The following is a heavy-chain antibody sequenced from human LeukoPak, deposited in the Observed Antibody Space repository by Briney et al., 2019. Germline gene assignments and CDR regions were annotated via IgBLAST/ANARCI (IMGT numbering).Heavy chain of an antibody. V-gene: IGHV4-61*08. CDR2: VSSSGT. J-gene: IGHJ5*02. Sequence: PSETLSLTCTVSGGSVSNAGYYCTSIRQPPGKGLEWIGHVSSSGTNYNPSLKTRVTISVDMSKNQFSLTLRTATTADKAAYYCAREEECSGGNCYSYGWFDPWGQGTLVTVSS. CDR3: AREEECSGGNCYSYGWFDP. D-gene: IGHD2-15*01. CDR1: GGSVSNAGYY.